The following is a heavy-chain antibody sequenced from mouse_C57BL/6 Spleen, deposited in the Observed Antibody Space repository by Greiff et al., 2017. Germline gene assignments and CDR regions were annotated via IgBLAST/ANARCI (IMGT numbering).Heavy chain of an antibody. Sequence: VHVKQSGPELVKPGASVKIPCKASGYTFTDYNMDWVKQSHGKSLEWIGDINPNNGGTIYNQKFKGKATLTVDKSSSTAYMELRSLTSEDTAVYYCARHYYGSSFRYWYFDVWGTGTTVTVSS. CDR2: INPNNGGT. J-gene: IGHJ1*03. CDR3: ARHYYGSSFRYWYFDV. CDR1: GYTFTDYN. V-gene: IGHV1-18*01. D-gene: IGHD1-1*01.